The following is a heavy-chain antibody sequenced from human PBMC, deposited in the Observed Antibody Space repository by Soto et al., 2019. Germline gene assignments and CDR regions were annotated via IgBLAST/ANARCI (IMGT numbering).Heavy chain of an antibody. CDR1: GGSISSSSYF. D-gene: IGHD6-19*01. Sequence: SETLSLTCTVSGGSISSSSYFWGWIRQPPGKGLEWIGSIYYSGSAYYNPSLKSRVTISVHTSNSQFSLELSSVTAADTAVYYCARGLITGSHYSGGWYYFDYWGQGTLVTVSS. J-gene: IGHJ4*02. V-gene: IGHV4-39*07. CDR3: ARGLITGSHYSGGWYYFDY. CDR2: IYYSGSA.